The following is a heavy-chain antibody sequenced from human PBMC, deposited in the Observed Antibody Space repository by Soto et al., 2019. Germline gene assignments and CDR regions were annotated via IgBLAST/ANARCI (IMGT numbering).Heavy chain of an antibody. Sequence: VASVKVSCKASGGTFSSYAISWVRQAPGQGLEWMGGIIPIFGTANYAQKFQGRVTITADESTSTAYMELSSLRSEDTAVYYCARDSERFGQYYYGMDVWGQGTTVTVSS. CDR3: ARDSERFGQYYYGMDV. D-gene: IGHD3-16*01. V-gene: IGHV1-69*13. J-gene: IGHJ6*02. CDR1: GGTFSSYA. CDR2: IIPIFGTA.